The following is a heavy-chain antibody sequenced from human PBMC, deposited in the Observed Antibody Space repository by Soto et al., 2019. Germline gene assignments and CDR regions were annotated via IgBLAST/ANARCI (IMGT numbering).Heavy chain of an antibody. D-gene: IGHD6-6*01. Sequence: SETLSLTCAVYGGSFSGYYWSWFRQPPGKGLEWIGEINHSGSTNYNPSLKSRVTISVDTSKNQFSLKLSSVTAADTAVYYCARLEYSSSLFENNWFDPWGQGTLVT. V-gene: IGHV4-34*01. CDR1: GGSFSGYY. CDR3: ARLEYSSSLFENNWFDP. J-gene: IGHJ5*02. CDR2: INHSGST.